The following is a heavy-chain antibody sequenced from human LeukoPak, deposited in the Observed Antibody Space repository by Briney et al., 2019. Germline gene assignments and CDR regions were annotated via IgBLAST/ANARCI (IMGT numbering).Heavy chain of an antibody. CDR2: INPNSGGT. J-gene: IGHJ4*02. CDR3: ARGVSGIRGSYLLDFDY. D-gene: IGHD1-26*01. V-gene: IGHV1-2*02. CDR1: GYTFTGYY. Sequence: ASVKVSCKASGYTFTGYYMHWVRQAPGQGLEWMGWINPNSGGTNYARKFQGRVTMTRDTSISTAYMELSRLRSDDTAVYYCARGVSGIRGSYLLDFDYWGQGTLVTVSS.